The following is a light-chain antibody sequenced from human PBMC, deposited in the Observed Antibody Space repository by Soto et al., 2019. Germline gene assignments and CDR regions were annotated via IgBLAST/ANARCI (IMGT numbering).Light chain of an antibody. CDR1: KGIRND. J-gene: IGKJ2*01. V-gene: IGKV1-17*01. Sequence: DIQMTQSPSSLSASVGDRVNITCRASKGIRNDLGWLQQKPGKAPKRLIYTASNLESGVPSRFSDSGSGTEFTLKISSLQHEDFATYYCLQQYNYPRTLGQGTKLESK. CDR3: LQQYNYPRT. CDR2: TAS.